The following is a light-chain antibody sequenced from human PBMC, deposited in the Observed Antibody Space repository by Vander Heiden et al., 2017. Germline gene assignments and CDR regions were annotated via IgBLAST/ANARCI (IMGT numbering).Light chain of an antibody. CDR3: SSYTSSSTLVV. Sequence: QSALTQPASVSGSPGQSITISCTGTSSDVGGYNCVSWYQQHPGKAPKLMIYDVSNRPSGVSNRFSGSKSGNTASLTISGLQAEDEADYYCSSYTSSSTLVVFGTGTKVTVL. CDR1: SSDVGGYNC. V-gene: IGLV2-14*01. J-gene: IGLJ1*01. CDR2: DVS.